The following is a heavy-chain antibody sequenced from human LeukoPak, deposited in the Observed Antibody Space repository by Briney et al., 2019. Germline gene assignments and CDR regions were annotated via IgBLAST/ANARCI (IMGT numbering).Heavy chain of an antibody. CDR3: ARGLGNFWSGRWYFFDY. V-gene: IGHV4-34*01. J-gene: IGHJ4*02. CDR1: GGSISGYY. D-gene: IGHD3-3*01. CDR2: INHRGST. Sequence: PSETLSLTCAVYGGSISGYYWSWLRQPPGKGLEWIGKINHRGSTYYNPSLKSRVTIAVDTSKNQFTLKRSSVTAADTAVYYCARGLGNFWSGRWYFFDYWGEGTLFTVSS.